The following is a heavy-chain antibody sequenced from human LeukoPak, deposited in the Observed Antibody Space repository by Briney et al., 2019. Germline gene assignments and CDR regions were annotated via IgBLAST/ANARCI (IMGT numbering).Heavy chain of an antibody. J-gene: IGHJ4*02. V-gene: IGHV3-53*01. CDR1: GFTVSSNY. CDR2: IYSGGST. CDR3: AKPHYFGSGSPDY. D-gene: IGHD3-10*01. Sequence: GGSLRLSCAASGFTVSSNYMSWVRQAPGKGLEWVSVIYSGGSTYYADSVKGRFTISRDNSKSTLYLQMNTLRAEDTAVYYCAKPHYFGSGSPDYWGQGTLVTVSS.